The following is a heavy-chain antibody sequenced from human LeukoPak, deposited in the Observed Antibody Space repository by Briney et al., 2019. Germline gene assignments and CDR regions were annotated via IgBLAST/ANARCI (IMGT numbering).Heavy chain of an antibody. CDR1: GGSISPYY. Sequence: SETLSLTCTVSGGSISPYYWSWIRQPPGKGLEWIGYIYYSGSGGTNHNPSLKSRVTISVDTSKNQFSLKLSSVTAADTAVYYCARHAVYAGSGWSFDYWGQGTLVTVSS. CDR3: ARHAVYAGSGWSFDY. J-gene: IGHJ4*02. D-gene: IGHD6-19*01. V-gene: IGHV4-59*08. CDR2: IYYSGSGGT.